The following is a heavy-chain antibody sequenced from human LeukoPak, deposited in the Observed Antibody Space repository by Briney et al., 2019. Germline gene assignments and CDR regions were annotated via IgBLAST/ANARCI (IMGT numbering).Heavy chain of an antibody. CDR2: IYYSGST. J-gene: IGHJ5*02. Sequence: SSETLSLTCTVSGGSISSYYWSWIRQPPGKGLEWIGYIYYSGSTNYNPSLKSRVAISVDTSKNQFSLKLSSVTAADTAVYYCARSSGAYCSGGSCYEDVDWFDPWGQGTLVTVSS. V-gene: IGHV4-59*08. D-gene: IGHD2-15*01. CDR3: ARSSGAYCSGGSCYEDVDWFDP. CDR1: GGSISSYY.